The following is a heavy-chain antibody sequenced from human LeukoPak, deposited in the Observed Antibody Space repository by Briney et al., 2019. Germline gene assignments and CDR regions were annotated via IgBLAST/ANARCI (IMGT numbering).Heavy chain of an antibody. V-gene: IGHV1-2*02. D-gene: IGHD2-2*01. CDR3: ARGGSYPDATDIVVVPAARWWYYYYYMDV. J-gene: IGHJ6*03. CDR1: GYTFTGYY. Sequence: ASVKVSCKASGYTFTGYYMHWLRQAPGQGLEWMGWINPNSGGTNYAQKFQGRVTMTSDTSISTAYMELSRLRSDDTAVYYCARGGSYPDATDIVVVPAARWWYYYYYMDVWGKGTTVTVSS. CDR2: INPNSGGT.